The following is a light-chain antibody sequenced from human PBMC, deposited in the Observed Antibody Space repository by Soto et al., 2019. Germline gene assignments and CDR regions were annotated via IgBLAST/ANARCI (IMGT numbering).Light chain of an antibody. V-gene: IGLV2-11*01. CDR1: SSDIGSSNY. CDR2: DVS. CDR3: CSYAGSYTYV. J-gene: IGLJ1*01. Sequence: QSALTQPASVSGSPGQSITISCTRTSSDIGSSNYVSWYQQHPGKAPKLMIYDVSKRPSGVPDRFSGSKSGNTASLTISGLQAEDEADYYCCSYAGSYTYVFGTGTKVTV.